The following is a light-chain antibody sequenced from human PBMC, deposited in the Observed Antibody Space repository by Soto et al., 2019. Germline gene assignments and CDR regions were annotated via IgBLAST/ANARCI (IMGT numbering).Light chain of an antibody. J-gene: IGLJ1*01. CDR2: EVS. Sequence: QSALTQPASVSGSPGQSITISCTGTSSDIGDYNYVSWYQQHPGKAPKLMIYEVSNRPSGISNRFSGSKSGNTASLTISGLQADDEADYYCSSYTSTSSYVFGTGTKPTVL. CDR1: SSDIGDYNY. CDR3: SSYTSTSSYV. V-gene: IGLV2-14*01.